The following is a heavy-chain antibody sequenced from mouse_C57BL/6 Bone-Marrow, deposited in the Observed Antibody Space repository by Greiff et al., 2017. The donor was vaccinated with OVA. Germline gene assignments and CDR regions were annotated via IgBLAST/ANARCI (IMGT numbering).Heavy chain of an antibody. Sequence: VQGVESGPGLVAPSQSLSITCTVSGFSLTSYGVSWVRQPPGKGLEWLGVIWGDGSTNYHSALISSLSISKDNSKSQVFLKLNSLQTDDTATDYCAKGLYGSSYGGFAYWGQGTLVTVSA. V-gene: IGHV2-3*01. J-gene: IGHJ3*01. D-gene: IGHD1-1*01. CDR1: GFSLTSYG. CDR3: AKGLYGSSYGGFAY. CDR2: IWGDGST.